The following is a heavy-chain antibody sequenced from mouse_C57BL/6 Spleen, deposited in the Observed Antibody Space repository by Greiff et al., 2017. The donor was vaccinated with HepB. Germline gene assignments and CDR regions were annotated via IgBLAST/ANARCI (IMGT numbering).Heavy chain of an antibody. Sequence: EVMLVESGGGLVQSGRSLRLSCATSGFTFSDFYMEWVRQAPGKGLEWIAASRNKANDYTTEYSASVKGRFIVSRDTSQSILYLQMNALRADDTAIYYCARDEWGESYFDYWGQGTTLTVSS. J-gene: IGHJ2*01. V-gene: IGHV7-1*01. CDR1: GFTFSDFY. CDR3: ARDEWGESYFDY. CDR2: SRNKANDYTT.